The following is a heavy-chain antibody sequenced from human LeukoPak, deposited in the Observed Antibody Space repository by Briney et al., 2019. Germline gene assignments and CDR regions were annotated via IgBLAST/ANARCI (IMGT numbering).Heavy chain of an antibody. CDR2: INPNSGGT. CDR3: ARDRATAMVTNNWFAP. V-gene: IGHV1-2*02. CDR1: GYTFTGYY. D-gene: IGHD5-18*01. Sequence: ASVKVSCKASGYTFTGYYMHWVGQAPGQGLEWVGWINPNSGGTNYAQKFQGRVTMTRDTSISTAYMEISKLTSDDTTVYHCARDRATAMVTNNWFAPWGQGTLVTVPS. J-gene: IGHJ5*02.